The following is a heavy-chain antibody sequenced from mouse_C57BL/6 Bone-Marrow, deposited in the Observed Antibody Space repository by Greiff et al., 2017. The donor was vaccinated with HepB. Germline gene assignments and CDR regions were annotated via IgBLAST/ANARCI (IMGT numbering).Heavy chain of an antibody. V-gene: IGHV3-6*01. J-gene: IGHJ4*01. Sequence: VQLQESGPGLVKPSPSLSLTCSVTGYSITSGYYWNWIRQFPGNKLEWMGYISYDGSNNYNPSLKNRISITRDTSKNQFFLKLNSVTTEDTATYYCASRGYSYAMDYWGQGTSVTVSS. CDR1: GYSITSGYY. CDR3: ASRGYSYAMDY. D-gene: IGHD2-3*01. CDR2: ISYDGSN.